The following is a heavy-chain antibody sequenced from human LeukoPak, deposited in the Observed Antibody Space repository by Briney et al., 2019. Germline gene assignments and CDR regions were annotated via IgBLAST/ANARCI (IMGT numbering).Heavy chain of an antibody. CDR3: TRLFAGNWFDP. V-gene: IGHV3-21*01. CDR2: ISSSSSYI. Sequence: GGSLRLSCAASGFTFSSYSMNWVRQAPGKGLEWVSSISSSSSYIYYADSVKGRFTISRDNAKNSLYLQMNSLRAEDTAVYYCTRLFAGNWFDPWGQGTLVTVSS. J-gene: IGHJ5*02. CDR1: GFTFSSYS.